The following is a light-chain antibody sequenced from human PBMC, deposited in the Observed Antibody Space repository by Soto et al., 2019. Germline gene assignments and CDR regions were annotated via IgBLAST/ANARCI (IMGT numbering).Light chain of an antibody. CDR1: QSISSS. CDR2: AAS. Sequence: IRITQSPSALSPSVSYIVAFTCGASQSISSSLNWYQWKPGKAPNLLIYAASSLQSGVPSRFSGSGSETDFTLTIRSLQPEDFATYYCHQSYSTSWTFGQGTKVDI. CDR3: HQSYSTSWT. V-gene: IGKV1-39*01. J-gene: IGKJ1*01.